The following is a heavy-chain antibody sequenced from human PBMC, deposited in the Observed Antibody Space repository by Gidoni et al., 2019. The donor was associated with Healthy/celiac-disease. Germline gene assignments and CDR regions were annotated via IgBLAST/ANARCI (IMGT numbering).Heavy chain of an antibody. D-gene: IGHD1-26*01. CDR3: ARGLVGAVER. V-gene: IGHV4-61*02. CDR1: GGSISSGSYY. CDR2: IYTSGST. Sequence: QVQLQESGPGLVKPSQTLSLTCTVSGGSISSGSYYWSWIRQPAGKGLEWIGRIYTSGSTNYNPSLKSRVTISVDTSKNQFSLKLSSVTAADTAVYYCARGLVGAVERWGQGTLVTVSS. J-gene: IGHJ4*02.